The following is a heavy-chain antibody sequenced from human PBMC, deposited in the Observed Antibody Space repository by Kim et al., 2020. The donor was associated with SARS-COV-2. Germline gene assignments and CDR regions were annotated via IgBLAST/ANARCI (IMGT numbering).Heavy chain of an antibody. J-gene: IGHJ4*02. V-gene: IGHV1-69*13. CDR3: ARGTTPVGRYGDYPGY. CDR1: GGTFSSYA. CDR2: IIPIFGTA. D-gene: IGHD4-17*01. Sequence: SVKVSCKASGGTFSSYAISWVRQAPGRGLEWMGGIIPIFGTANYAQKFQGRVTITADESTSTAYMELSSLRSEDTAVYYCARGTTPVGRYGDYPGYWGQGTLVTVSS.